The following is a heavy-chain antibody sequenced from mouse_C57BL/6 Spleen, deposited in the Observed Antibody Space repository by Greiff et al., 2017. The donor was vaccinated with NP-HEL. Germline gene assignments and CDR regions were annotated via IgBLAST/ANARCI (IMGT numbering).Heavy chain of an antibody. J-gene: IGHJ2*01. CDR1: GYAFSSSW. CDR3: ARFYRHYFDY. Sequence: VQLQQSGPELVKPGASVKISCKASGYAFSSSWMNWVKQRPGKGLEWIGRIYPGDGDTNYNGKFKGKATLTADKSSSTAYMQLSSLTSEDSAVYFCARFYRHYFDYWGQGTTLTVSS. V-gene: IGHV1-82*01. CDR2: IYPGDGDT. D-gene: IGHD2-1*01.